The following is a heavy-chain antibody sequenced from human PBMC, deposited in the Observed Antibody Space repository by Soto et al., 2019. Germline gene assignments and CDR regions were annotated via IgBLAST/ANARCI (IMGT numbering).Heavy chain of an antibody. Sequence: PGGSLRLSCAASGFTFSSYWMNWVRQAPGKGLEWVASIKVDGSEKYYVDSVKGRFTISRDNAKNALYLQLNSLRAEDTAVYYCVRATYFSDSSGYTRCFDYWGQGTLVTVSS. V-gene: IGHV3-7*01. CDR2: IKVDGSEK. D-gene: IGHD3-22*01. CDR3: VRATYFSDSSGYTRCFDY. CDR1: GFTFSSYW. J-gene: IGHJ4*02.